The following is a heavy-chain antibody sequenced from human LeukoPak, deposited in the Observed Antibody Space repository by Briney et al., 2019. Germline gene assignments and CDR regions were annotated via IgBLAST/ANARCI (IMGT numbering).Heavy chain of an antibody. CDR2: IKEDGSLI. CDR3: ARDPEGGACDY. V-gene: IGHV3-7*01. J-gene: IGHJ4*02. Sequence: GGSLRLSCATSGFSFSGSWVSWLRQAPGKGLEWVANIKEDGSLIYYVDSVKGRSTISRDNAKNSVYLQMNSLRAEDTAVYYCARDPEGGACDYWGQGTLVTVSS. CDR1: GFSFSGSW. D-gene: IGHD1-26*01.